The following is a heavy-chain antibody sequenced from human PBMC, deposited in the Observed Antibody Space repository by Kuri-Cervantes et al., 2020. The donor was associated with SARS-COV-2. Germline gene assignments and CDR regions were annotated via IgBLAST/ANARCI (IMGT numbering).Heavy chain of an antibody. D-gene: IGHD5-12*01. CDR2: ISSTSVFK. J-gene: IGHJ4*02. CDR3: ARETSGYEYYFDY. CDR1: GFTFSAFT. Sequence: GGSLRLSCAASGFTFSAFTISWVRQAPGKGLEWVSSISSTSVFKYYADSVKGRFTISRDNARDSVSLQMDSLRAEDTAVYYCARETSGYEYYFDYWGQGTLVTVSS. V-gene: IGHV3-21*01.